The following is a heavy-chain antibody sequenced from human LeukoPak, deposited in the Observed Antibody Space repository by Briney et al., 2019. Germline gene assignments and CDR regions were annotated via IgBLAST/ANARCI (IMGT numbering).Heavy chain of an antibody. J-gene: IGHJ4*02. CDR3: ARDYYNTWPYYFDY. CDR2: ISSSVSTI. D-gene: IGHD1-26*01. V-gene: IGHV3-11*04. CDR1: GGSFSGYY. Sequence: LSLTCAVYGGSFSGYYWSWIRHAPGKGLGWGSYISSSVSTIYSADSVKGRFTISTDNAKKSLYMQISSLRAEDTAVYYCARDYYNTWPYYFDYWGQGTLVTVSS.